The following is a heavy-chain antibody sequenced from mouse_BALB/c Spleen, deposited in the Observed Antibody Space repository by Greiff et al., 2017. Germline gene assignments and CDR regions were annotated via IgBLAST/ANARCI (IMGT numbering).Heavy chain of an antibody. CDR1: GYSITSDYA. CDR2: ISYSGST. V-gene: IGHV3-2*02. Sequence: EVKLVESGPGLVKPSQSLSLTCTVTGYSITSDYAWNWIRQFPGNKLEWMGYISYSGSTSYNPSLKSRISITRDTSKNQFFLQLNSVTTEDTATYYCARYGYYYGYAMDYWGQGTSVTVSS. CDR3: ARYGYYYGYAMDY. D-gene: IGHD1-1*01. J-gene: IGHJ4*01.